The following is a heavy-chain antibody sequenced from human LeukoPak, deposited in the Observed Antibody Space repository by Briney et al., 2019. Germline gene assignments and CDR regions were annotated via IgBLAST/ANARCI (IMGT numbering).Heavy chain of an antibody. V-gene: IGHV3-48*01. CDR2: ISSASNTI. CDR1: GFTFSSYS. D-gene: IGHD3-10*01. Sequence: GGSLRLACAASGFTFSSYSMNWVRQAPGKGLEWVSYISSASNTIYYADSVKGRFTISRDNAKNSLYLQMNSLRAEDTAMYYCARDGWFGDYNWFDPWGQGTLVTVSS. CDR3: ARDGWFGDYNWFDP. J-gene: IGHJ5*02.